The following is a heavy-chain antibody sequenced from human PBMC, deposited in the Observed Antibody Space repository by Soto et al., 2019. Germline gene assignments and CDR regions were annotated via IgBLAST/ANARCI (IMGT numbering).Heavy chain of an antibody. V-gene: IGHV4-59*01. CDR1: GGSISSYY. Sequence: QVQLQESGPGLVKPSETLSLTCTVSGGSISSYYWSWIRQPPGKGLEWIGYIYYSGSTNYNPSLKSRVTMSVDTSKNQFSLKLSSVTAADTAVYYCARDHCTNGVCYDAFDIWGQGTMVTVSS. CDR3: ARDHCTNGVCYDAFDI. J-gene: IGHJ3*02. CDR2: IYYSGST. D-gene: IGHD2-8*01.